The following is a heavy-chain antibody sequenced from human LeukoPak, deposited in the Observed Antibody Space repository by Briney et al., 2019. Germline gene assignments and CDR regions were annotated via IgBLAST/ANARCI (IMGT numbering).Heavy chain of an antibody. D-gene: IGHD3-16*02. CDR3: ARGGAGDYVSWRYRLHYFDY. CDR1: GGSIVSDY. Sequence: SETLSLTCTVSGGSIVSDYWSWIRQPPGKGLEWMGNVSYSGSTTYNPSLKSRVTISVDTAKNQFSLKLNSVTAADTAVYFCARGGAGDYVSWRYRLHYFDYWGQGTLVTVSS. J-gene: IGHJ4*02. V-gene: IGHV4-59*01. CDR2: VSYSGST.